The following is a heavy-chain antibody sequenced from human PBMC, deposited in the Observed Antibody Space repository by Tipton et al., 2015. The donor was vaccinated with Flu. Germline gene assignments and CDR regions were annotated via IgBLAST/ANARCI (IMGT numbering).Heavy chain of an antibody. Sequence: TLSLTCTVSDASISSANYWSWIRQHPGKGLEWIGYMYYSGSAYCNPSLKSRFIISVDTSKNQFSLKVNSVTVADTAVYYCARGMATVAPFDAWGQGILVTVSS. V-gene: IGHV4-31*03. CDR3: ARGMATVAPFDA. J-gene: IGHJ4*02. CDR2: MYYSGSA. CDR1: DASISSANY. D-gene: IGHD5-24*01.